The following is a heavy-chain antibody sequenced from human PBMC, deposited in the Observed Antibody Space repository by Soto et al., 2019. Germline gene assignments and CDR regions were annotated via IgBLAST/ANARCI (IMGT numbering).Heavy chain of an antibody. Sequence: ASVKVSCKVSGYTLTESSIHWVRQAPGKGPEWMGGLDPEDGEMIYAQKFLGRVTMTEDTSSDTAYMELNSLTVEDTAIYYCASSGWGASGTPYLDFWGQGTLVTVSS. CDR2: LDPEDGEM. D-gene: IGHD1-1*01. CDR3: ASSGWGASGTPYLDF. CDR1: GYTLTESS. V-gene: IGHV1-24*01. J-gene: IGHJ4*02.